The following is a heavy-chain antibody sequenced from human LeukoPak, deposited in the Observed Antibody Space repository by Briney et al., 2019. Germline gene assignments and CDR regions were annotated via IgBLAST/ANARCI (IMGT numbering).Heavy chain of an antibody. J-gene: IGHJ5*02. V-gene: IGHV4-34*01. CDR2: INHSGST. CDR3: ARGRSDTVAQLGGWFDP. CDR1: GGSFSVYY. D-gene: IGHD4-23*01. Sequence: SETLSLTCAVDGGSFSVYYWSWIRQPPGKGLEWIGEINHSGSTNYNPSLKSRVAISVDTSKNQFSLKLSSVTAADTAVYYCARGRSDTVAQLGGWFDPWGQGTLVTVSS.